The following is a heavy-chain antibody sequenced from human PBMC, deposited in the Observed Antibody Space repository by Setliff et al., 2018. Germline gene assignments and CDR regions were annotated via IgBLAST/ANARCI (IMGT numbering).Heavy chain of an antibody. CDR1: GGTFTYYY. CDR3: ARGRNIAIRLLDS. J-gene: IGHJ4*02. V-gene: IGHV4-34*01. CDR2: INHSGTT. Sequence: ASETLSLTCAASGGTFTYYYWTWIRQAPGKGLEWIGEINHSGTTNYTPSLKSRVTISIDTSKNQFSLNMRSVTAADTAIYYCARGRNIAIRLLDSWGQGNLVTVS. D-gene: IGHD6-6*01.